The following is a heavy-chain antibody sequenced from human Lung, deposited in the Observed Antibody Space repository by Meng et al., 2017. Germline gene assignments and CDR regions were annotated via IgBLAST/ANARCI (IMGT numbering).Heavy chain of an antibody. Sequence: QVQVQESGPELVKPSGTLSLTSAVFGGSISSRNWWSWVRQSPGKGLEWIGEIYHSGRTNYNPSLESRVTISLDKSQNHFSLKVKSVTAADTAVYYCVRGGQDQAYYDFWSGPFDPWGQGTLVTVSS. J-gene: IGHJ5*02. CDR3: VRGGQDQAYYDFWSGPFDP. CDR2: IYHSGRT. D-gene: IGHD3-3*01. CDR1: GGSISSRNW. V-gene: IGHV4-4*02.